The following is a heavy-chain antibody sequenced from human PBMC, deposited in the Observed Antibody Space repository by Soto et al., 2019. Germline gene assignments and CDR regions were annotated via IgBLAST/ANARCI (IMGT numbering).Heavy chain of an antibody. V-gene: IGHV3-7*05. J-gene: IGHJ3*01. CDR2: IKKDESKK. CDR1: GFTFSSYW. Sequence: EERLVESGGGLVQPGGSLRLSCAASGFTFSSYWMTWVRQAPGKGLEWVANIKKDESKKSYLDSVRGRFTISRDNAKKPLFLQMDSLTAEDTALYYWARDWFPGSSSWYFDAFDLWGQGTMVTVSS. D-gene: IGHD6-13*01. CDR3: ARDWFPGSSSWYFDAFDL.